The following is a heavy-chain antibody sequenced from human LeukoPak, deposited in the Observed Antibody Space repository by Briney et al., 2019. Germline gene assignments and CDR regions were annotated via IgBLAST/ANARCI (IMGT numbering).Heavy chain of an antibody. CDR2: ISSSSSTI. CDR3: ARASSGSEGYYFDY. CDR1: GFTFSSYS. J-gene: IGHJ4*02. D-gene: IGHD1-26*01. V-gene: IGHV3-48*01. Sequence: GGSLRLSCAASGFTFSSYSMNWVRQAPGKGLEWVSYISSSSSTIYYADSVKGRFTISRDNAKNSLYLQMNSLRAEDTAVYYCARASSGSEGYYFDYWGQGTLVTVSS.